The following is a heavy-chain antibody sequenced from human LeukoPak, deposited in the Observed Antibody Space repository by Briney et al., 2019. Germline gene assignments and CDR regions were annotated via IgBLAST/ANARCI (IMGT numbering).Heavy chain of an antibody. CDR3: AKDRFDGSGSQFDS. CDR2: ISGSGAMT. V-gene: IGHV3-23*01. CDR1: GEFFSGFY. J-gene: IGHJ4*02. D-gene: IGHD3-10*01. Sequence: PASETLSLTCDVHGEFFSGFYWSWIRQSPGKGLKWVSSISGSGAMTYYADSVKGRFTISRANAMGTLYLQMNSLRADDTAVYYCAKDRFDGSGSQFDSWGQGSLVIVSS.